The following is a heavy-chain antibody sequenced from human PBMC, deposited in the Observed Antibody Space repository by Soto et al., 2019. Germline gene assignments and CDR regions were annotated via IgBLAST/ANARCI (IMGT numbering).Heavy chain of an antibody. J-gene: IGHJ4*02. CDR2: ISSGGST. D-gene: IGHD1-26*01. Sequence: GGSLRLSCAASGFTFSSYAMSWVRQAPGKGLEWVSAISSGGSTYYADSVKGRFIISTDNSRNTLYLQMNSLRAEDTAVYYCAKGQNSGGYRYYFDYWGKATMVTVS. CDR3: AKGQNSGGYRYYFDY. V-gene: IGHV3-23*01. CDR1: GFTFSSYA.